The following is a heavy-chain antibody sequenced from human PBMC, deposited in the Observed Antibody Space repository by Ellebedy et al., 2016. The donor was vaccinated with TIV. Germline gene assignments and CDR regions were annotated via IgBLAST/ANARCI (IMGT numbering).Heavy chain of an antibody. J-gene: IGHJ5*02. CDR1: GFNFNIFA. D-gene: IGHD3-10*01. V-gene: IGHV3-23*01. Sequence: GESLKISCATSGFNFNIFAMSWVRQAPGEGLEWVSAISSSGDSTFYADSVKGRFTVSRDNSENMLYLQMNSLRAADTAVYYCAKGRGGAWFGDTLDDPWGQGTLLTVSS. CDR3: AKGRGGAWFGDTLDDP. CDR2: ISSSGDST.